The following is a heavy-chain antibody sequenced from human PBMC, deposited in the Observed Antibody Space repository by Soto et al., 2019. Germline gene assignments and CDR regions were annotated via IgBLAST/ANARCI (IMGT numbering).Heavy chain of an antibody. CDR3: ARGDSYGYVDY. D-gene: IGHD5-18*01. Sequence: WASVKVSCKASGGTFSSYAISWVRQAPGQGLEWMGGIIPIFGTANYAQKFQGRVTITADESTSTAYMELSSLRSEDTAVYYCARGDSYGYVDYWGQGTLVTVSS. CDR1: GGTFSSYA. CDR2: IIPIFGTA. V-gene: IGHV1-69*13. J-gene: IGHJ4*02.